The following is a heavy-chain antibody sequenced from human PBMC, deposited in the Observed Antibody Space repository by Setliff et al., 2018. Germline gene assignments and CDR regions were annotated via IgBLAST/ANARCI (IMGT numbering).Heavy chain of an antibody. J-gene: IGHJ4*02. CDR2: IHPADYDT. CDR1: GNGFTDLW. V-gene: IGHV5-51*01. CDR3: ARGYCSGGSCYAPFDY. D-gene: IGHD2-15*01. Sequence: GESLKISCKVSGNGFTDLWIAWVRQTPGKGLEWMGIIHPADYDTRCSPSLQGQVTFPADRSISTAHLQWDSLKASDTAMYYCARGYCSGGSCYAPFDYWGQGTLVTVSS.